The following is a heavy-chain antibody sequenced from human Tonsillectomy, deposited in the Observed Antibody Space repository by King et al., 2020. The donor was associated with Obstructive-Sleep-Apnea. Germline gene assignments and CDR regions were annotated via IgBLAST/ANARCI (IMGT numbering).Heavy chain of an antibody. CDR3: ARVLGELSHLDY. V-gene: IGHV3-33*01. Sequence: VQLVESGGGVVQPGRSLRLSCAASGFTFSSYGMHWVRQAPGKGLEWGAVIWYDGSNKYYADSVKGRFTISRDNSKNTLYLQMNSLRAEDTAVYYCARVLGELSHLDYWGQGTLVTVSS. D-gene: IGHD3-10*01. CDR1: GFTFSSYG. J-gene: IGHJ4*02. CDR2: IWYDGSNK.